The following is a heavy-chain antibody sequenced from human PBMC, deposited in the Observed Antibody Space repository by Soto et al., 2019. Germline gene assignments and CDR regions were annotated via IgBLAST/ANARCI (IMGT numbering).Heavy chain of an antibody. Sequence: QLQLHESGPGLVRPSETLSLTCSVSGGSITSGNYYWGWIRQPPGKGLEWIATVHYNGNTYYNPSLKGRVTISVDTSKTQFSLDLISVTAADTAVYYCARQFNRIYGDDYFDSWGQGTLVTVSS. J-gene: IGHJ4*02. D-gene: IGHD4-17*01. CDR3: ARQFNRIYGDDYFDS. V-gene: IGHV4-39*01. CDR2: VHYNGNT. CDR1: GGSITSGNYY.